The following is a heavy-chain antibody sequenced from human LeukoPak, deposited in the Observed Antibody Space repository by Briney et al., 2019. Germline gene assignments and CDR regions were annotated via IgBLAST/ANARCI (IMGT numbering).Heavy chain of an antibody. CDR3: ARDPTAYSSGWYYYFDY. D-gene: IGHD6-19*01. CDR1: GYTFISYG. J-gene: IGHJ4*02. Sequence: ASVKVSCKASGYTFISYGISWVRQAPGQGLEWMGWISAYNGNTNYAQKFQGRVTMTADTSTSIAYMELRSLRSDDTAVYYCARDPTAYSSGWYYYFDYWGQGTLVTVSS. CDR2: ISAYNGNT. V-gene: IGHV1-18*01.